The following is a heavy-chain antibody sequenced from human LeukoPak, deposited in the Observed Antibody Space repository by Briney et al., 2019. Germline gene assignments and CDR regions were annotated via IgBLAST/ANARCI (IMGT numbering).Heavy chain of an antibody. J-gene: IGHJ4*02. Sequence: GGSLRLSCAASGFTVSSNAMSWVRQAPGKGLEWVSLIYSGGGTYYADSVRGRFTVSRDNSKNTLYLQMNSLRAEDTAVYYCAKGGQWLVRAHYFDYWGQGTLVTVSS. CDR3: AKGGQWLVRAHYFDY. CDR2: IYSGGGT. D-gene: IGHD6-19*01. CDR1: GFTVSSNA. V-gene: IGHV3-53*01.